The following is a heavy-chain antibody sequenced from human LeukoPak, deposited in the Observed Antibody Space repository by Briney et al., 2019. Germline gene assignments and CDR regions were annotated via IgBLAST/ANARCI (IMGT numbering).Heavy chain of an antibody. Sequence: GGSLRLSCVASGFTLSSHNINWVRQAPGKGLEWVSHISSSGSITYYGDSVKGRITISRDNAKNSVSLYMDSLRAEDSAVYYCARPGITAFDIWGQGTMVTVSS. J-gene: IGHJ3*02. CDR2: ISSSGSIT. D-gene: IGHD3-10*01. CDR3: ARPGITAFDI. CDR1: GFTLSSHN. V-gene: IGHV3-48*01.